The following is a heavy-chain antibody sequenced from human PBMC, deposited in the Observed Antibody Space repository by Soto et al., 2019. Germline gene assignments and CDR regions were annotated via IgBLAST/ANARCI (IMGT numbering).Heavy chain of an antibody. Sequence: EVQLVESGGGLVQPGGSLRLSCSASGFTFSSYAMHWVRQAPGKGLEYVSAISSNGGSTYYADSVKGRFTISRDNSKNTLYLQMSSLRAEDTAVYYCVKGARGYDILTGYYYYSYGMDVWGQGTTVTVSS. V-gene: IGHV3-64D*06. CDR1: GFTFSSYA. CDR3: VKGARGYDILTGYYYYSYGMDV. CDR2: ISSNGGST. J-gene: IGHJ6*02. D-gene: IGHD3-9*01.